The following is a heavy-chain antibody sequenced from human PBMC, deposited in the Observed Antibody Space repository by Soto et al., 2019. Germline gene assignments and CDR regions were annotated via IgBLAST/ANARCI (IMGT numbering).Heavy chain of an antibody. V-gene: IGHV3-21*01. CDR1: GFTFSSYS. J-gene: IGHJ6*03. D-gene: IGHD3-3*01. CDR2: ISSSSSYI. Sequence: GGSLRLSCAASGFTFSSYSMNWVRQAPGKGLEWVSSISSSSSYIYYADSVKGRFTISRDNAKNSLYLQMNSLRAEDTAVYYCARGPLGVVINPPPYYYMDVWGKGTTVTVSS. CDR3: ARGPLGVVINPPPYYYMDV.